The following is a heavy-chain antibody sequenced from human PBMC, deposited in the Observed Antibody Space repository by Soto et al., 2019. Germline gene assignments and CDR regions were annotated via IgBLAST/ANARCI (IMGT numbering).Heavy chain of an antibody. D-gene: IGHD5-18*01. CDR2: IIPIFGTA. CDR3: ARTPHLGYRLRMDV. Sequence: QVQLVQSGAEVKKPGSSVKVSCKASGGTFSSYAISWVRQAPGQGLEWMGGIIPIFGTANYAQKSQGRVTMPADESTSTAYMDVGSLRSEDTAVYYCARTPHLGYRLRMDVWGQGTTVTVSS. J-gene: IGHJ6*02. CDR1: GGTFSSYA. V-gene: IGHV1-69*01.